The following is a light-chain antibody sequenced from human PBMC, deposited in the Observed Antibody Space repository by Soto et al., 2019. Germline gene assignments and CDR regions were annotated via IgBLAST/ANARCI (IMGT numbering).Light chain of an antibody. V-gene: IGKV1-39*01. Sequence: DIQMPQSPSSLSASVGDRVTITCRASQSISSYLNWYQQKPGKAPKLLIYAASSLQSGVPSRFSGSGSGTDFTLTIGSLQPEDFATYYCQQSYSTPRTFGQGTKVEIK. CDR1: QSISSY. CDR2: AAS. J-gene: IGKJ1*01. CDR3: QQSYSTPRT.